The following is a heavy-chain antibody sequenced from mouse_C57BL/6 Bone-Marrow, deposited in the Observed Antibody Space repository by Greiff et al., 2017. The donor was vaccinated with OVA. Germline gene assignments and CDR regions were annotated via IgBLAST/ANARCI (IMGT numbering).Heavy chain of an antibody. J-gene: IGHJ3*01. CDR2: ISSGGDYI. D-gene: IGHD2-4*01. CDR3: TRDLFYDYDEWFAY. Sequence: EVKLMESGEGLVKPGGSLKLSCAASGFTFSSYAMSWVRQTPEKRLEWVAYISSGGDYIYYADTVKGRFTISRDNARNTLYLQMSSLKSEDTAMYYCTRDLFYDYDEWFAYWGQGTLVTVSA. V-gene: IGHV5-9-1*02. CDR1: GFTFSSYA.